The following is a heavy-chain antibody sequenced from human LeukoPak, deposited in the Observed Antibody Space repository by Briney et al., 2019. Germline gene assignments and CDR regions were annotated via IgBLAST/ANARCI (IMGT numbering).Heavy chain of an antibody. CDR3: ARAYCVGDCTVLHIYFDN. CDR1: GYSISSGYY. V-gene: IGHV4-38-2*01. J-gene: IGHJ4*02. D-gene: IGHD2-21*02. Sequence: PSETLSLTCAVSGYSISSGYYWAWIRQPPGKGLEWIGSMYHSGSAYYNPSLKSRVTISVDTSKNQFSLKLRSVMAADTAVYYCARAYCVGDCTVLHIYFDNWGQGTLVTVSS. CDR2: MYHSGSA.